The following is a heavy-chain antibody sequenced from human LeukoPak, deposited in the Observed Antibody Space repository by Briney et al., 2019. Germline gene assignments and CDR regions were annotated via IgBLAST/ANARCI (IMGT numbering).Heavy chain of an antibody. Sequence: PGGSLRLSRAASGFTFSRYWMSWVRQAPGKGPEWVANIKQDGSEKYYVDSVKGRFTISRDNGRTSLSLQMNSLRADDTAVYYCATHCSSTSCSLATFDIWGQGTMVTVSS. D-gene: IGHD2-2*01. CDR3: ATHCSSTSCSLATFDI. J-gene: IGHJ3*02. V-gene: IGHV3-7*01. CDR2: IKQDGSEK. CDR1: GFTFSRYW.